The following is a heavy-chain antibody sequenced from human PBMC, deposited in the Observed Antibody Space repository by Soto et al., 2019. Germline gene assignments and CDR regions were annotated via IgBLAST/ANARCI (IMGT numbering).Heavy chain of an antibody. CDR2: IYTSGST. CDR1: GGSISSYY. D-gene: IGHD3-10*01. J-gene: IGHJ6*02. V-gene: IGHV4-4*07. CDR3: ARGYYSGSGSYYLDYYYFGMDV. Sequence: SETLSLTCTVSGGSISSYYRSWIRQPAGKGLEWIGRIYTSGSTNYNPSLKSRVTMSVDTSKNQFSLKLSSVTAADTAVYYCARGYYSGSGSYYLDYYYFGMDVWGQGTTVTVSS.